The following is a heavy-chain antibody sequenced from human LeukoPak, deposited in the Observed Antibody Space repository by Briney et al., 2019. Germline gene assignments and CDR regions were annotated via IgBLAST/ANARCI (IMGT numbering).Heavy chain of an antibody. V-gene: IGHV3-30*02. CDR2: IRYDGSNK. Sequence: GGSLRLSCAASGFTFSSYGMHWVRQAPGKGLEWVTFIRYDGSNKYYADSVKGRFTISRDNSKNTLYLQMNSLRPEDTAVYYCAKDLNYYDTPRDWGQGTLVTVSS. D-gene: IGHD3-22*01. CDR3: AKDLNYYDTPRD. J-gene: IGHJ4*02. CDR1: GFTFSSYG.